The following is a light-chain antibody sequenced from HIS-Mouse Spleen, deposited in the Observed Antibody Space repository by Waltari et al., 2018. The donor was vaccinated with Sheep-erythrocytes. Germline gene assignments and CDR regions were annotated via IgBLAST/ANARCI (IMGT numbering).Light chain of an antibody. Sequence: QSALTQPASVSGSPGQSITISCTGTSSDVGSYNLVSWYQQHPGKAPKLMIYEGSKRPAGVLNRCSGSKSGNTASRTIFGLQAEDEADYYCCSYAGSSTPWVFGGGTKLTVL. J-gene: IGLJ3*02. CDR1: SSDVGSYNL. V-gene: IGLV2-23*01. CDR3: CSYAGSSTPWV. CDR2: EGS.